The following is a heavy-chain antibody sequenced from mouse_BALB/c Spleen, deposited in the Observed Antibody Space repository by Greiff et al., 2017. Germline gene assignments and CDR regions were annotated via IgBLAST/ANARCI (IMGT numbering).Heavy chain of an antibody. D-gene: IGHD1-1*02. J-gene: IGHJ4*01. Sequence: EVKLMESGGGLVQPGGSLKLSCAASGFTFSSYTMSWVRQTPEKRLEWVAYISNGGGSTYYPDTVKGRFTISRDNAKNTLYLQMSSLKSEDTAMYYCARQQGYGAMDYWGQGTSVTVSS. V-gene: IGHV5-12-2*01. CDR3: ARQQGYGAMDY. CDR1: GFTFSSYT. CDR2: ISNGGGST.